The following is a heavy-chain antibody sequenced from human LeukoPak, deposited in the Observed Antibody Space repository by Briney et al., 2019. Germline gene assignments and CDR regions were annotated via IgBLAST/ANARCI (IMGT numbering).Heavy chain of an antibody. D-gene: IGHD3-3*01. CDR1: GFTFSSYG. V-gene: IGHV3-30*18. CDR3: AKGNGYYSVYYGMDV. J-gene: IGHJ6*02. Sequence: GGSLRLSCAASGFTFSSYGMHWVRQAPGKGLEWVAVISYDGSNKYYADSVKGRFTISRDNSKNTLYLQMNSLRAEDTAVYYCAKGNGYYSVYYGMDVWGQGTTVTVSS. CDR2: ISYDGSNK.